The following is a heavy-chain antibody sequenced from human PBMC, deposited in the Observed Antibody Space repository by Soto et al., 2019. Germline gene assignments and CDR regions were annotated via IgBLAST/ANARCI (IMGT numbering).Heavy chain of an antibody. V-gene: IGHV1-18*01. D-gene: IGHD4-17*01. J-gene: IGHJ4*02. Sequence: SVKVSCKPSGYTFTTFGISWLRLAPGQGLEWMGWISAYNGSTSYAQKFQGRVTMTRDTSTSTVYMELSSLRSEDTAVYYCARTTMTFYYFDFWGQGTLVTVSS. CDR3: ARTTMTFYYFDF. CDR1: GYTFTTFG. CDR2: ISAYNGST.